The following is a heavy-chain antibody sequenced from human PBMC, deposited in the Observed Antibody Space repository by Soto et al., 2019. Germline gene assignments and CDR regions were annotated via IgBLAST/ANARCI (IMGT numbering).Heavy chain of an antibody. CDR3: ARSPDIVTTWFTA. CDR1: GYTFTSYA. Sequence: QVQLVQSGAEEKKPGASVKVSCKASGYTFTSYAMHWVRQAPGQRLEWMGWINAGNGNTKYSQRFQGRVTITRDTSASTAYMELSSRRSEDTSVYYCARSPDIVTTWFTAWGQGTLVTVSS. D-gene: IGHD3-9*01. V-gene: IGHV1-3*05. CDR2: INAGNGNT. J-gene: IGHJ4*02.